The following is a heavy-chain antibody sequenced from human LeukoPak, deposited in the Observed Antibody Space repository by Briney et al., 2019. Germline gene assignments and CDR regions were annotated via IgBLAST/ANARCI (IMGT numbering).Heavy chain of an antibody. J-gene: IGHJ3*02. Sequence: KTPETLSLTSTEPGGSISVYHWRWMWQTPGKGLEWIGYLYDTGITNYNPSLKSRVTISVDTFENQISLKLSSVTAADTAVYFCAKEGMGSEATTADGAFDIWGQGTTVTVSS. CDR1: GGSISVYH. CDR2: LYDTGIT. CDR3: AKEGMGSEATTADGAFDI. V-gene: IGHV4-59*12. D-gene: IGHD1-26*01.